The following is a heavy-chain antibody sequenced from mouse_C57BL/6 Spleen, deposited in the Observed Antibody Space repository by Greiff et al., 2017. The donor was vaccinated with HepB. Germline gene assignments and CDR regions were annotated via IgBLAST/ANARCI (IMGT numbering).Heavy chain of an antibody. CDR2: IYPGSGST. Sequence: QVQLKQPGAELVKPGASVKMSCKASGYTFTSYWITWVKQRPGQGLEWIGDIYPGSGSTNYNEKFKSKATLTVDTSSSTAYMQLSSLTSEDSAVYYCARSYGSPYYFDYWGQGTTLTVSS. J-gene: IGHJ2*01. D-gene: IGHD1-1*01. CDR1: GYTFTSYW. CDR3: ARSYGSPYYFDY. V-gene: IGHV1-55*01.